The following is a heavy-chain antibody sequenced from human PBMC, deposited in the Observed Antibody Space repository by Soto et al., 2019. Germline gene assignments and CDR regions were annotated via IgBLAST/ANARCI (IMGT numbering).Heavy chain of an antibody. V-gene: IGHV3-30*18. CDR2: ISYDGSNK. J-gene: IGHJ4*02. D-gene: IGHD3-10*01. CDR1: GFTISSYG. CDR3: AKDRVKAVLCFGELFD. Sequence: SGGSLTLSCAASGFTISSYGMHWVRQAPGKGLEWVAVISYDGSNKYYADSVKGRFNISRDNYKNMLYQQMNSMRAEDAAVYYCAKDRVKAVLCFGELFDWGQGTLVTISS.